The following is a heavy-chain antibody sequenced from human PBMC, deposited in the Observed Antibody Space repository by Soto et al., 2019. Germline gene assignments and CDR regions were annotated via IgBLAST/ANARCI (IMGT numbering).Heavy chain of an antibody. CDR3: ARDVDRRDYDSTGYSFDY. Sequence: EVQLVESGGGLVQPGGSLRLSCAASGFTVSDNYMNWVRQAPGKGLEWVAVIYRGTTYYADSVKGRFTISSDNSKNTLYLQMRSLRPEDTAVYSCARDVDRRDYDSTGYSFDYCGQGTLVAVSS. V-gene: IGHV3-66*01. CDR1: GFTVSDNY. CDR2: IYRGTT. D-gene: IGHD3-22*01. J-gene: IGHJ4*02.